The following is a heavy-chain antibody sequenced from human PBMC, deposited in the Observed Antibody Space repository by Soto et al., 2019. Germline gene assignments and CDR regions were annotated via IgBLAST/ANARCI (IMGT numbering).Heavy chain of an antibody. V-gene: IGHV5-10-1*01. Sequence: GESLKISCKGSEYTFTNCCWVRQMSGKGLEWMGRIDPSDSYTNYSPSFQGHVTISPDKSITTAYLQWSSLKASDTAMYYCAILPIVVVFPNEGKTSYHMEVWGQGTTVTVSS. CDR1: EYTFTNC. D-gene: IGHD3-22*01. CDR3: AILPIVVVFPNEGKTSYHMEV. J-gene: IGHJ6*02. CDR2: IDPSDSYT.